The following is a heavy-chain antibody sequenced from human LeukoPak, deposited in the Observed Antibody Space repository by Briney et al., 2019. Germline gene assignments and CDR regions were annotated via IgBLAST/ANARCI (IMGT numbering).Heavy chain of an antibody. Sequence: GASVKVSCKGSGYTFTSYVISWVRQAPGQGLEWMGWISAYNGNTNYAQKLQGRVTMTTDTSTSTACMELRSLRSDDTAVYYCARVRPTTYSSGYYYVDYWGQGTLVTVSS. J-gene: IGHJ4*02. CDR2: ISAYNGNT. CDR1: GYTFTSYV. D-gene: IGHD3-22*01. CDR3: ARVRPTTYSSGYYYVDY. V-gene: IGHV1-18*01.